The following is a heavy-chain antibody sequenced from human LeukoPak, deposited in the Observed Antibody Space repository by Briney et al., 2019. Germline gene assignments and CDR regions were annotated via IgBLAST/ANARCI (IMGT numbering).Heavy chain of an antibody. CDR1: GFTFSSYA. Sequence: GGSLRLSRAPSGFTFSSYAMSWVRQAPGKGLEWVSAISGSGASTYYADSVKGRFTISRDHSKNTLYLQKNSLKSEATAVYYCTTGYSYSDYWGQGTLVTVSS. J-gene: IGHJ4*02. CDR3: TTGYSYSDY. V-gene: IGHV3-23*01. D-gene: IGHD5-18*01. CDR2: ISGSGAST.